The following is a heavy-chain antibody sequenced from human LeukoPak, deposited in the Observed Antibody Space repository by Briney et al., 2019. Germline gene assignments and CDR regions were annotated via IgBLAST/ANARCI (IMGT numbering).Heavy chain of an antibody. CDR3: ARAVAVFGTYYYMDV. V-gene: IGHV4-59*01. D-gene: IGHD6-19*01. CDR2: IYYSGST. J-gene: IGHJ6*03. Sequence: PSXTLSLTCTVSGGSISSYYWSWIRQPPGKGLEWIGYIYYSGSTNYNPSLKRRVTISVDTSKNQFSLKLSSVTAADTAVYYCARAVAVFGTYYYMDVWGKGTTVTVSS. CDR1: GGSISSYY.